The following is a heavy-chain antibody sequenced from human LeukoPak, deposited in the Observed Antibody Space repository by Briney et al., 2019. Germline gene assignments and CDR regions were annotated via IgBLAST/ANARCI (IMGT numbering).Heavy chain of an antibody. CDR3: TTDLSAEQLLAYYFDY. V-gene: IGHV3-15*01. Sequence: GGSLRLSCAASGFTFSNAWMSWVRQAPGKGLEWVGRIKSKTDGGTTDYAAPVKGRFTISRDDSKNTLYLQMNSLKTEDTAVYYCTTDLSAEQLLAYYFDYWGQGTLVTVSS. CDR2: IKSKTDGGTT. J-gene: IGHJ4*02. D-gene: IGHD6-13*01. CDR1: GFTFSNAW.